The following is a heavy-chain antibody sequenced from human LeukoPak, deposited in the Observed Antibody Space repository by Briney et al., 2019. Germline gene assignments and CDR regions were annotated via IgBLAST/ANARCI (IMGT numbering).Heavy chain of an antibody. J-gene: IGHJ3*02. CDR1: GFSITTGYY. V-gene: IGHV4-38-2*02. CDR2: IFRIGSS. CDR3: ARTLPRTTTRGDRGAFDI. Sequence: SETLSLTCSVSGFSITTGYYWAWIRQPPGKGLEWIGTIFRIGSSYFNPSLKSRVTISVDTSKNQFSLKLSSVTAADTAVYYCARTLPRTTTRGDRGAFDIWGQGTMVTVSS. D-gene: IGHD2/OR15-2a*01.